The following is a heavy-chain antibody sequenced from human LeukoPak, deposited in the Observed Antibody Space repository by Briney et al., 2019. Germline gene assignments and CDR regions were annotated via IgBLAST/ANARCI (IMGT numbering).Heavy chain of an antibody. CDR2: ISAYNGST. V-gene: IGHV1-18*01. CDR3: ARAQASGSCWDYYYYMDV. D-gene: IGHD3-10*01. Sequence: ASVKVSCKASGGTFTSYGISWVRQAPGQGLEWTGWISAYNGSTNYAQRLQGRVTMTTDTSTSTAYMELRSLRSDDTAVYYCARAQASGSCWDYYYYMDVWGKGTTVTISS. CDR1: GGTFTSYG. J-gene: IGHJ6*03.